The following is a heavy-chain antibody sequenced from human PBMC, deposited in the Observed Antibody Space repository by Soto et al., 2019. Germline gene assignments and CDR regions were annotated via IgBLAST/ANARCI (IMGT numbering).Heavy chain of an antibody. CDR1: GYTFTSYG. J-gene: IGHJ4*02. CDR3: ARDHGSGKNLGRWEDY. Sequence: QVQLVQSGAEVKKPGASVKVSCKASGYTFTSYGISWVRQAPGQGLEWMGWISAYNGNTNHAQKLQGRVIMTRDTSTSTAYMELRSLRSDDTAVYYCARDHGSGKNLGRWEDYWGQGTLVTVSS. D-gene: IGHD3-10*01. CDR2: ISAYNGNT. V-gene: IGHV1-18*01.